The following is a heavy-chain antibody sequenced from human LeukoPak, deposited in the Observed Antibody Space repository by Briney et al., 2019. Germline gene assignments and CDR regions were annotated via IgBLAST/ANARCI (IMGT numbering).Heavy chain of an antibody. J-gene: IGHJ4*02. V-gene: IGHV1-2*02. CDR2: INPNSGGT. CDR1: GYTFTGYY. Sequence: GASVNVSCKASGYTFTGYYMHWVRQAPGQGLEWMGWINPNSGGTNYAQKFQGRVTMTRDTSISTAYMELSRLRSDDTAVYYCARDPPYSSSFEGPDYWGQGTLVTVSS. D-gene: IGHD6-6*01. CDR3: ARDPPYSSSFEGPDY.